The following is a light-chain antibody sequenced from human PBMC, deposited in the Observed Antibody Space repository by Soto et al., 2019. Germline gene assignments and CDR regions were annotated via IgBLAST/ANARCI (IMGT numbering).Light chain of an antibody. CDR2: VTS. CDR3: HQRQSWPRT. Sequence: EIVLPQSLATLSSFPGERVTLSCRASQTLSNRLAWYQHKPGQAPRLLIYVTSNRATGIPARFSGSGSGTDYTLTISSLEPEDSAVYYCHQRQSWPRTFGQGTKVEIK. CDR1: QTLSNR. J-gene: IGKJ1*01. V-gene: IGKV3-11*01.